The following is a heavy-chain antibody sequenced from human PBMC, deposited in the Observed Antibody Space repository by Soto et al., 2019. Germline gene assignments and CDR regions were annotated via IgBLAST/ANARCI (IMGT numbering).Heavy chain of an antibody. CDR2: TYYRSKWYH. V-gene: IGHV6-1*01. Sequence: SQTLSLTCAISGDSVSSNNAAGNWIRQSPSRGLEWLGRTYYRSKWYHEYAVSVKGRITINPDTSKNQFSLQLNSVTPEDAAVYYCARTNGYLDYWGQGTLVTVSS. D-gene: IGHD4-17*01. CDR3: ARTNGYLDY. J-gene: IGHJ4*02. CDR1: GDSVSSNNAA.